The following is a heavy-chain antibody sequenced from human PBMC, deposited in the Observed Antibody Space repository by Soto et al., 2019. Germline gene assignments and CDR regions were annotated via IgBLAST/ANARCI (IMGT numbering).Heavy chain of an antibody. Sequence: SVKVSCKASGGSFSSFAFSWVRQAPGQGLEWMGGIIPMFGSANYAQEFLGRVTFTADDSTSTAYMEISGLTFEDTAFYYRPPYYYGMDVWGQGTTVTVSS. CDR3: PPYYYGMDV. J-gene: IGHJ6*02. CDR1: GGSFSSFA. CDR2: IIPMFGSA. V-gene: IGHV1-69*13.